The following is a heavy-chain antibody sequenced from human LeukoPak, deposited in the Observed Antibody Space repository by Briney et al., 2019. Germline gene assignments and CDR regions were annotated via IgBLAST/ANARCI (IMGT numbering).Heavy chain of an antibody. V-gene: IGHV4-59*01. D-gene: IGHD6-13*01. J-gene: IGHJ4*02. CDR2: IYYSGST. Sequence: SETLSLTCAVSGDSISNYYWSWIRQPPGKGLEWIGYIYYSGSTNYNPSLKSRVTISVDTSKNQFSLKLSSVTAADTAVYYCAREVVAAAGTVDYWGQGTLVTVSS. CDR3: AREVVAAAGTVDY. CDR1: GDSISNYY.